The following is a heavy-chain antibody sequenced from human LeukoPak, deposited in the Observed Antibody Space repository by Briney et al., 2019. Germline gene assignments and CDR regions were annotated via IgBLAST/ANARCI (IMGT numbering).Heavy chain of an antibody. J-gene: IGHJ4*02. CDR3: ARDTAAAGDFDY. Sequence: ASVKVSCKASGYTFTSYYMHWVRQAPGQGLEWMGIINPSGGSTSYAQKFQGRVTMTRDTSTSTAYMELSSLRSEDTAVYYCARDTAAAGDFDYWGQGTLVTVSS. D-gene: IGHD6-13*01. CDR1: GYTFTSYY. CDR2: INPSGGST. V-gene: IGHV1-46*01.